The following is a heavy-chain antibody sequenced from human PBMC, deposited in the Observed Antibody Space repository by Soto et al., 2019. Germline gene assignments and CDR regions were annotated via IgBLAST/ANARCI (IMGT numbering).Heavy chain of an antibody. CDR3: ARERRGFRQWLPHDAFDI. J-gene: IGHJ3*02. D-gene: IGHD6-19*01. CDR2: IKQDGSEK. Sequence: EVQLVESGGGLVQPGGSLRLSCAASGFTFSSYWMSWVRQAPGKGLEWVANIKQDGSEKYYVDSVKGRFTISRDNAKNSLYLQMNRLSAEDTAVYYCARERRGFRQWLPHDAFDIWGQGTMVTVSS. CDR1: GFTFSSYW. V-gene: IGHV3-7*01.